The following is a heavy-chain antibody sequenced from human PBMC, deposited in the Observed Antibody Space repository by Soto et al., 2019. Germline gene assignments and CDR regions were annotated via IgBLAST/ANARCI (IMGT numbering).Heavy chain of an antibody. CDR2: INIGGDTT. CDR3: AKLLVTQMPYYYYGLDV. Sequence: EVQLLESGGDLVQPGGSLRLSCGVSGFTFSNYAMSWVRQAPGKGLEWVSAINIGGDTTYYADSVKGRFTMSRDNSKNTLYLQMNSLRAEDTAVYYCAKLLVTQMPYYYYGLDVWGQGTTVTVSS. D-gene: IGHD2-21*02. CDR1: GFTFSNYA. V-gene: IGHV3-23*01. J-gene: IGHJ6*02.